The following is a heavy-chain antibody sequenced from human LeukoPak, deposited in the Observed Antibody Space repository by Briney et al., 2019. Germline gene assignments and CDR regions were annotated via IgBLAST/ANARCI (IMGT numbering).Heavy chain of an antibody. CDR2: IWYDGTNI. CDR1: GLILSSYG. CDR3: ARGAGGAFGNYVNYSDY. J-gene: IGHJ4*02. V-gene: IGHV3-33*01. D-gene: IGHD4-11*01. Sequence: GGSLRLSCAASGLILSSYGIHWVRQAPGKGLEWEAVIWYDGTNIDYGDSVKGRFSISRDNSKNTVYLKMDSLRAEDTAVYYCARGAGGAFGNYVNYSDYWGQGTLVTVSS.